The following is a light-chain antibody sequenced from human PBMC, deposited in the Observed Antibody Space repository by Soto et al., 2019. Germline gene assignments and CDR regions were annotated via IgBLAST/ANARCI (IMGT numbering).Light chain of an antibody. CDR2: EVN. J-gene: IGLJ3*02. Sequence: QSALTQPASVSGSPRQSITISCTGASSDVGGYTYVSWYQQHPGKAPKLMIYEVNNRPSGVSNRFSGSKSGNTASLTISGLQAEDEADYYCSAYTARSTLVFGGGTKVTVL. V-gene: IGLV2-14*01. CDR1: SSDVGGYTY. CDR3: SAYTARSTLV.